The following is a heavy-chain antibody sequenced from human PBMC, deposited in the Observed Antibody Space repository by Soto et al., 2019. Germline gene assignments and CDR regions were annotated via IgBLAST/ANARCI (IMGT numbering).Heavy chain of an antibody. J-gene: IGHJ4*02. CDR2: IYHSGST. D-gene: IGHD4-4*01. CDR1: GGSISSGGYS. CDR3: ARGGDYYSNYVFDY. Sequence: SETLSLTCAVSGGSISSGGYSWSWIRQPPGKGLEWIGYIYHSGSTYYNPSLKSRVTISVDRSKNQFSLKLSSVTAADTAVYYCARGGDYYSNYVFDYWGQGTLVTVSS. V-gene: IGHV4-30-2*01.